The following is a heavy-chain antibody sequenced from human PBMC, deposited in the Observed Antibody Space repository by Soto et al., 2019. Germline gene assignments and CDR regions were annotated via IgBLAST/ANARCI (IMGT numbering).Heavy chain of an antibody. CDR2: IYYSGST. Sequence: SSETLSLTCTVSGGSISSYYWSWIRQPPGKGLEWIGYIYYSGSTNYNPSLKSRVTISVDTSKNQFSLKLSSVTAADTAVYHCARGSVDTGYSYGLLFDYWGQGTLVTVSS. D-gene: IGHD5-18*01. CDR1: GGSISSYY. V-gene: IGHV4-59*01. J-gene: IGHJ4*02. CDR3: ARGSVDTGYSYGLLFDY.